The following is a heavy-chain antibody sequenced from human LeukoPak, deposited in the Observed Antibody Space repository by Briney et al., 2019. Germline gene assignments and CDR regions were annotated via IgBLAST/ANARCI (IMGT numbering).Heavy chain of an antibody. CDR1: GFIVSSNY. V-gene: IGHV4-39*01. CDR2: IYYSGNA. J-gene: IGHJ3*02. D-gene: IGHD4-23*01. Sequence: LRLSCAASGFIVSSNYMSWVRQPPGKGLEWIGSIYYSGNAYQNPSLKSRVTISVDTSENQFSLRLSSVTAADTAVYYCVRVINDSGGYSRGGFDMRGQGPVITVSS. CDR3: VRVINDSGGYSRGGFDM.